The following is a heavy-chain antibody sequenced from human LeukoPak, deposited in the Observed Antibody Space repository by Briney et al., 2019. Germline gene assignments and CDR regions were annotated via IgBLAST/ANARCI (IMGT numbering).Heavy chain of an antibody. Sequence: PGGSLRLSCAASGFTFSNAWMSWVRRAPGKGLEWVSAISGSGGSTYYADSVKGRFTISRDNSKNTLYLQMNSLRAEDTAVYYCAKDGSGSYYPLFDYWGQGTLVTVSS. CDR1: GFTFSNAW. J-gene: IGHJ4*02. V-gene: IGHV3-23*01. CDR2: ISGSGGST. CDR3: AKDGSGSYYPLFDY. D-gene: IGHD1-26*01.